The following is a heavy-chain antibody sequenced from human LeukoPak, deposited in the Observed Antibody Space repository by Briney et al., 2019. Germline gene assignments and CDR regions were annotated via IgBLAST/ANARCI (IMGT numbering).Heavy chain of an antibody. D-gene: IGHD2-2*01. Sequence: GASVKVSCTASGYTFLTYGFSWVRQAPGQGLEWMGYIYPYNNYTHSGQKFQGRLTMSTDRSTSTAYMELSSLRSEDTAVYYCARAGRDRYCSSTSCYGEAFDIWGQGTMVTVSS. V-gene: IGHV1-18*01. J-gene: IGHJ3*02. CDR3: ARAGRDRYCSSTSCYGEAFDI. CDR2: IYPYNNYT. CDR1: GYTFLTYG.